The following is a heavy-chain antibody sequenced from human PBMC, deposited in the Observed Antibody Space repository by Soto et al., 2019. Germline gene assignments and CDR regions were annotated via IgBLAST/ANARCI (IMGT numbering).Heavy chain of an antibody. CDR2: ISAYNGNT. CDR3: ARLTGYYGSGSPRYWFDP. CDR1: GYTFTSYG. Sequence: VKVSCKASGYTFTSYGISWVRQAPGQGLEWMGWISAYNGNTNYAQKLQGRVTMTTDTSTSTAYMELRSLRSDDTAVYYCARLTGYYGSGSPRYWFDPWGQGTLVTVSS. J-gene: IGHJ5*02. D-gene: IGHD3-10*01. V-gene: IGHV1-18*01.